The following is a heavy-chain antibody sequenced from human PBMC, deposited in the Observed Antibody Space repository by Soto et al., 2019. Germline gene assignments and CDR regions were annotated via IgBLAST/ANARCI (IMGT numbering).Heavy chain of an antibody. CDR1: GFTFSNAW. CDR3: TTLTTYSSSCFDY. V-gene: IGHV3-15*01. CDR2: IKSKTDGGTT. J-gene: IGHJ4*02. D-gene: IGHD6-13*01. Sequence: PGGSLRLSCAASGFTFSNAWMSWVRQAPGKGLEWVGRIKSKTDGGTTDYAAPVKGRFTISRDDSKNTLYLQMNSLKTEDTAVYYCTTLTTYSSSCFDYWGQGTLVTVSS.